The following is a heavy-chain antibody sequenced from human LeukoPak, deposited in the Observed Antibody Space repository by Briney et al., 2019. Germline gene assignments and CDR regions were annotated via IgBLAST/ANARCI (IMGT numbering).Heavy chain of an antibody. J-gene: IGHJ4*02. V-gene: IGHV3-23*01. D-gene: IGHD3-10*01. Sequence: GGSLRLSCAASGFTFSGYAMSWVRQAPGKGLEWVSAISGSGGSTYYADSVKGRFTISRDNSKNTLCLQMNSLRAEDAAVYYCAKLSANLYYYGSGSTADYWGQGTLVTVSS. CDR2: ISGSGGST. CDR1: GFTFSGYA. CDR3: AKLSANLYYYGSGSTADY.